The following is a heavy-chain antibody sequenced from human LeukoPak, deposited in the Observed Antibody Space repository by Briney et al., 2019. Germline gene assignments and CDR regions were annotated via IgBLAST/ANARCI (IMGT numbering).Heavy chain of an antibody. V-gene: IGHV1-2*02. Sequence: GASVKDSCKASGYTFTGYYMHWVRQAPGQGLEWMGWINPNSGGTNYAQTFQGRVTMTRDTSISTAYMELSRLRSDDTAVYYCARSRGLELVRFDYWGEGTLVTVS. J-gene: IGHJ4*02. D-gene: IGHD1-7*01. CDR3: ARSRGLELVRFDY. CDR1: GYTFTGYY. CDR2: INPNSGGT.